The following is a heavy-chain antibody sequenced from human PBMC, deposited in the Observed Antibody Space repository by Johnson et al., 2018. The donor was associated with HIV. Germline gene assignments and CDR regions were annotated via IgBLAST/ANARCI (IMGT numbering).Heavy chain of an antibody. Sequence: QVQLVESGGGVVQPGGSLRLSCAASGFTFSSYGMHWVRQAPGKGLEWVAFIRYDGSNKYYADSLTGRFTISRDNAKNSLYLQMNSLGGEDTAVYYCATCSDQVLLGGDVFDIWGQGTMVTVSS. J-gene: IGHJ3*02. CDR2: IRYDGSNK. CDR1: GFTFSSYG. D-gene: IGHD3-16*01. CDR3: ATCSDQVLLGGDVFDI. V-gene: IGHV3-30*02.